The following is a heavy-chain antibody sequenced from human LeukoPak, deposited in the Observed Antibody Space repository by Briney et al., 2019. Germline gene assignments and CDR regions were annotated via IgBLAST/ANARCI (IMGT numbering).Heavy chain of an antibody. CDR1: GYTFTSYG. D-gene: IGHD3-10*01. CDR2: ISAYNGNT. CDR3: ARGRSWGSGSYYNYYYGMDV. J-gene: IGHJ6*02. V-gene: IGHV1-18*01. Sequence: GASVKVSCKASGYTFTSYGISWVRQAPGQGLEWMGWISAYNGNTNYAQKLQGRVTMTTDTSTSTAYMELRSLRSDDTAVYYCARGRSWGSGSYYNYYYGMDVWGQGTTVTVSS.